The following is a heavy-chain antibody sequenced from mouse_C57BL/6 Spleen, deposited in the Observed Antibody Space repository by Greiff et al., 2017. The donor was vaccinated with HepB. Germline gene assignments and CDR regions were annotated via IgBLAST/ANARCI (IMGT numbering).Heavy chain of an antibody. D-gene: IGHD2-2*01. J-gene: IGHJ3*01. CDR2: IDPSDSET. CDR3: ARYYGYDGSGFAY. CDR1: GYTFTSYW. V-gene: IGHV1-52*01. Sequence: VQLQQPGAELVRPGSSVKLSCKASGYTFTSYWMHWVKQRPIQGLEWIGNIDPSDSETHYNQKFKDKATLTVDKSSSTAYMQLSSLTSEDSAVYYCARYYGYDGSGFAYWGQGTLVTVSA.